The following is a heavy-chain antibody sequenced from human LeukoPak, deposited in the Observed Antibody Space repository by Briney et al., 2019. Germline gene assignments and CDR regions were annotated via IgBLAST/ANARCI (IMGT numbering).Heavy chain of an antibody. J-gene: IGHJ6*04. CDR1: GFTFTSSA. D-gene: IGHD4-17*01. Sequence: TAVKVSCKACGFTFTSSAGQWVRQARGQRREWIGWSVVGRGNTNYAQKFQERVTITRDMSTSTAYMALRRLRSEDTAVYYCAADPTARVYYYYGMDVWGKGTTVTVSS. CDR3: AADPTARVYYYYGMDV. V-gene: IGHV1-58*01. CDR2: SVVGRGNT.